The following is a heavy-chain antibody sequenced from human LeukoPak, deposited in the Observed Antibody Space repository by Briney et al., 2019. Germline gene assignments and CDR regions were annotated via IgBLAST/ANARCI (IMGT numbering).Heavy chain of an antibody. J-gene: IGHJ6*03. CDR1: GFTVSSNY. CDR3: ARDHTGYEYGSFTYHYQYMDV. CDR2: IYSDGST. V-gene: IGHV3-53*01. Sequence: GGSLRLSCAASGFTVSSNYMSWVRQAPGKGLEWVSEIYSDGSTYYAASVKGRFSISRDNSKNTVYLQMNSLRADDTAVYYCARDHTGYEYGSFTYHYQYMDVWGKGTTVTVSS. D-gene: IGHD5-12*01.